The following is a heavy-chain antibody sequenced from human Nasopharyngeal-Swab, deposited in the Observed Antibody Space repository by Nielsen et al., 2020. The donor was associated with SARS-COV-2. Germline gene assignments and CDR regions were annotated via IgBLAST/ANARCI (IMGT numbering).Heavy chain of an antibody. J-gene: IGHJ5*02. CDR3: ARHGLKGNWFDP. D-gene: IGHD3-22*01. V-gene: IGHV5-51*01. Sequence: VRQMPGKGLEWMGIIYPGDSDTRYSPSFQGQVTISADKSISTAYLQWSSLEASDTAMYYCARHGLKGNWFDPWGQGTLVTVSS. CDR2: IYPGDSDT.